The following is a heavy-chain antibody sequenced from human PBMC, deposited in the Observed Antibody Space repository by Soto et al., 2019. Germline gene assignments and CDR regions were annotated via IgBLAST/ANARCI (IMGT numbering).Heavy chain of an antibody. J-gene: IGHJ5*02. V-gene: IGHV4-38-2*01. CDR1: GYSISSGYY. Sequence: SETLSLTCAVSGYSISSGYYWGWLRQPPGKGLEWIGSIYHGGSTYYNPSLNSRVTLSVDTSKNQFSLKLSSVTAADTAVYYCARGGSIAVAGTGWFDPWGQGTLVTVSS. CDR2: IYHGGST. CDR3: ARGGSIAVAGTGWFDP. D-gene: IGHD6-19*01.